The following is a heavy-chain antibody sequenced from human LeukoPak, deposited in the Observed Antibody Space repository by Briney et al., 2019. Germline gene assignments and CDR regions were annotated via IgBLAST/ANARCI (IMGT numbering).Heavy chain of an antibody. D-gene: IGHD4/OR15-4a*01. CDR3: ARRAGAYSHPYDY. J-gene: IGHJ4*02. CDR1: GFTFSNYG. V-gene: IGHV3-23*01. Sequence: GGSLRLSCEASGFTFSNYGMSWVRQAPGKGLEWVSAITASSSSTHDADSVQGRFTISRDNFKNTLHLQMNSLRAEDTAVYYCARRAGAYSHPYDYWGQGTLVTVSS. CDR2: ITASSSST.